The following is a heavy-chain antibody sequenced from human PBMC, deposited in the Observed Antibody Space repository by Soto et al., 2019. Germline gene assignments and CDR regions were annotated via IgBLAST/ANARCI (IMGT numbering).Heavy chain of an antibody. J-gene: IGHJ5*02. CDR1: GYTFTSYH. CDR3: ARKHPGYDYGWFDP. CDR2: INPSGGST. Sequence: ASVKVSCKASGYTFTSYHMHWVRQAPGNGLEWMGIINPSGGSTTYAQKFQRRVNMTRDTSTTTFFMELSSLRSEDTAVYYCARKHPGYDYGWFDPWGQGTLVTVSS. V-gene: IGHV1-46*01. D-gene: IGHD5-12*01.